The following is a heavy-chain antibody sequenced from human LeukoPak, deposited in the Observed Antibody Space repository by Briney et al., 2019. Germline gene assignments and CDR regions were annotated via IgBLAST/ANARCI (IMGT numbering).Heavy chain of an antibody. CDR2: IISSGTYI. CDR3: ARDGDILTGYYFDY. CDR1: GFTFSSYS. D-gene: IGHD3-9*01. Sequence: GGSLRLSCAASGFTFSSYSMNWVRQAPGKGLEWVSSIISSGTYIYYADSVKGRFTISRDNARNSLSLQMNSLRAEDTAAYYCARDGDILTGYYFDYWGQGTLVTVSS. J-gene: IGHJ4*02. V-gene: IGHV3-21*01.